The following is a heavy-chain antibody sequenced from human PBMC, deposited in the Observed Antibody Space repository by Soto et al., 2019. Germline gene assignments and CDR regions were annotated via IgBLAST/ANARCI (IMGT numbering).Heavy chain of an antibody. J-gene: IGHJ4*02. V-gene: IGHV3-33*08. Sequence: VQVVESGGGLVQPGGSLRLSCAASGFTFSSYGMHWVRQAPGKGLEWVAVIWYDGSNKYYADSVKGRFTISRDNSKNTLYLQMNSLRAEDTAVYYCARDQEEYYGSDYWGQGTLVTVSS. D-gene: IGHD3-10*01. CDR1: GFTFSSYG. CDR3: ARDQEEYYGSDY. CDR2: IWYDGSNK.